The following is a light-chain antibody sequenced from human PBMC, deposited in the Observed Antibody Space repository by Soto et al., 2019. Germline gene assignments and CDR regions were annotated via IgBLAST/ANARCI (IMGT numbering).Light chain of an antibody. J-gene: IGKJ2*01. Sequence: EIVVTQSPGTLSLSPGERATLSCRASQSVSSSYLAWYQQKPGQAPTLLIYGASTRATGIPDRFSGGGSGTDFTLTISRLEPEDFAVYYCQQYGSSPLYTFGQGTK. V-gene: IGKV3-20*01. CDR2: GAS. CDR3: QQYGSSPLYT. CDR1: QSVSSSY.